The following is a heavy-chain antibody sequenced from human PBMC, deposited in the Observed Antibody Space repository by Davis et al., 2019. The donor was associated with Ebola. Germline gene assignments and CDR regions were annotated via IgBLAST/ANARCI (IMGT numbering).Heavy chain of an antibody. CDR3: ARDIKYCVTNSCLSHLY. V-gene: IGHV3-23*01. J-gene: IGHJ4*02. Sequence: GESLKIPCAASGFTFSSYAMSWVRQAPGKGLEWVSAISGSGGSTYYGDSVKGRFSISRDNSKNTLYLQMNSLGAGDTAMYYCARDIKYCVTNSCLSHLYWGQGILVTVSS. D-gene: IGHD2-21*01. CDR2: ISGSGGST. CDR1: GFTFSSYA.